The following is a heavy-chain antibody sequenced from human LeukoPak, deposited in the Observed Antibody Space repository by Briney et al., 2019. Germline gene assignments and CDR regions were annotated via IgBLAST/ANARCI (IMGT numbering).Heavy chain of an antibody. V-gene: IGHV4-39*01. Sequence: SETLSLTCTVSGGSISSSSYYWGWIRQPPGKGLEWIGSIYYSGSTYYNPSLKSQVTISVDTSKNQFSLKLSSVTAADTAVYYCARQGYSSGLTDYWGQGTLVTVSS. CDR1: GGSISSSSYY. CDR2: IYYSGST. D-gene: IGHD5-18*01. J-gene: IGHJ4*02. CDR3: ARQGYSSGLTDY.